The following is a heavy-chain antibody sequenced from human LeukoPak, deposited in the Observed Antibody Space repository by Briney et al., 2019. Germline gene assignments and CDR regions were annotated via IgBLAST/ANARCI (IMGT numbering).Heavy chain of an antibody. D-gene: IGHD3-16*01. CDR1: GGSISSSSYY. Sequence: KPSETLSLTCTVSGGSISSSSYYWGWIRQPPGKGLEWIGSIYYSGSTYYNPSLKSRVTISVDTSKNQFSLKLSSVTAADTAVYYCEYYAGLDFDYWGQGTLVTVSS. CDR3: EYYAGLDFDY. V-gene: IGHV4-39*07. J-gene: IGHJ4*02. CDR2: IYYSGST.